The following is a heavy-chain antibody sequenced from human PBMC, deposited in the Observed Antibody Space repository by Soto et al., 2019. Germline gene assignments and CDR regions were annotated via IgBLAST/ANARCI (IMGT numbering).Heavy chain of an antibody. CDR2: ISYDGSNK. V-gene: IGHV3-30-3*01. D-gene: IGHD3-10*01. CDR1: GFTFSSYA. Sequence: GGSLRLSCAASGFTFSSYAMHWVRQAPGKGLEWVAVISYDGSNKYYADSVKGRFTISRDNSKNTLYLQMNSLRAEDTAVYYCGMEMLVGSYYDCGRYFVPGDFFQCYSQHCMDVWGKGPTVTVSS. J-gene: IGHJ6*04. CDR3: GMEMLVGSYYDCGRYFVPGDFFQCYSQHCMDV.